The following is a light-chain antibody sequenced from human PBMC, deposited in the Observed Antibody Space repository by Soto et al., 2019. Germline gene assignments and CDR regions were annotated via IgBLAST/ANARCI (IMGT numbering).Light chain of an antibody. CDR2: DAS. CDR1: QSISSW. J-gene: IGKJ1*01. CDR3: QQYNSYSPWT. V-gene: IGKV1-5*01. Sequence: DIQMTQSPSTLYASVGDRVTITCRASQSISSWLAWYQQKPGKAPKLLIYDASSLESGVPSRFSGSGSGTEFTLTTSSLQPDDFATYYCQQYNSYSPWTFGQGTKVEIK.